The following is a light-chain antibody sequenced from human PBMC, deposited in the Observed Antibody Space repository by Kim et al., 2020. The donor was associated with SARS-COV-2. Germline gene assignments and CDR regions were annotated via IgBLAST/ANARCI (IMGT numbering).Light chain of an antibody. J-gene: IGKJ2*01. CDR1: QTIDSNN. Sequence: IVLTQSPGTLSLSPGERATLSCRASQTIDSNNLAWYKHKLGQAPRLLIYGTSRRVTGIPDRFSGSGSGTDFTLTISRLEPEDLGIYYCQQYGGSPLYTFGQVTKLEI. CDR3: QQYGGSPLYT. CDR2: GTS. V-gene: IGKV3-20*01.